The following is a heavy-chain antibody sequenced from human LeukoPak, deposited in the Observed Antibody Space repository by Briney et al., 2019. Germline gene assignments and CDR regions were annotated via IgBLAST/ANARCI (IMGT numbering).Heavy chain of an antibody. D-gene: IGHD6-13*01. J-gene: IGHJ4*02. CDR3: AREDRGSSSWYLDY. Sequence: GGSLRLSCAASGFSFSSYAMHWVRQAPGKGLEGVAVISYDGSNKYYADSVKGRFTISRDNSKNTLYLQMNSLRAEDTAVYYCAREDRGSSSWYLDYWGQGTLVTVSS. CDR1: GFSFSSYA. CDR2: ISYDGSNK. V-gene: IGHV3-30*01.